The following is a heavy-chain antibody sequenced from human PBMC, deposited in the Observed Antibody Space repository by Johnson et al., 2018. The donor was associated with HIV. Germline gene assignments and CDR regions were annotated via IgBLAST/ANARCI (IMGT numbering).Heavy chain of an antibody. Sequence: VQLVESGGGSVQPGGFLRLSCSASGFTFGAYALSWFRQAPGKGLEWVGFIRSKAYGGTTEYAASVKGRFTISRDDSQNIAYLQMNSLKTEDTAMYYCTGVRDLRAFDIWGQGTMVTVSS. J-gene: IGHJ3*02. CDR2: IRSKAYGGTT. CDR1: GFTFGAYA. CDR3: TGVRDLRAFDI. V-gene: IGHV3-49*03. D-gene: IGHD2-21*02.